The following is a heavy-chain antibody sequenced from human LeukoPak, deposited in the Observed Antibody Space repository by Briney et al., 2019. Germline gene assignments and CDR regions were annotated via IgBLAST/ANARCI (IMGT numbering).Heavy chain of an antibody. CDR3: ARQISDYYYYYIDV. CDR2: IYTSGST. Sequence: TSETLSLTCTVSGGSISSYYWSWIRQPAGKGLEWIGRIYTSGSTNYNPSLKSRVTMSVDTSKNQFSLKLSSVTAADTAVYYCARQISDYYYYYIDVWGKGTTVTVSS. J-gene: IGHJ6*03. CDR1: GGSISSYY. D-gene: IGHD3-10*01. V-gene: IGHV4-4*07.